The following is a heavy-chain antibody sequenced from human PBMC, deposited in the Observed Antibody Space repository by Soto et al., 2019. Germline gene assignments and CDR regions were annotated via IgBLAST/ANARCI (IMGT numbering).Heavy chain of an antibody. V-gene: IGHV1-69*13. CDR1: GGTFSSYA. Sequence: SVKVSCKASGGTFSSYAISWVRQAPGQGLEWMGGIIPIFGTANYAQKFQGRVTITADESTSTAYMELSSLRSEDTAVYYCARSYSNYLFYYGMDVWGQGTTVTVSS. CDR3: ARSYSNYLFYYGMDV. J-gene: IGHJ6*02. D-gene: IGHD4-4*01. CDR2: IIPIFGTA.